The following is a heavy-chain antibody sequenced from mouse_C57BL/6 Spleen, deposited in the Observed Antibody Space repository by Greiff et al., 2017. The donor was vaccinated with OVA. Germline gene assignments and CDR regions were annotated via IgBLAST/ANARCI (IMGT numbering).Heavy chain of an antibody. V-gene: IGHV5-16*02. CDR1: GFTFSDYY. CDR3: ARRVYGSSYGYFDV. D-gene: IGHD1-1*01. CDR2: INYDGSST. J-gene: IGHJ1*03. Sequence: EVKLVESEGGLVQPGSSMKLSCTASGFTFSDYYMAWVRQVPEKGLEWVANINYDGSSTYYLDSLKSRFIISRDNAKNILYLQMSSLKSEDTATYYWARRVYGSSYGYFDVWGTGTTVTVSS.